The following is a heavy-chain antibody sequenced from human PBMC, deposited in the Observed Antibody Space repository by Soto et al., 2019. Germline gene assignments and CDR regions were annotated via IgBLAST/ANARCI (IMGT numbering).Heavy chain of an antibody. J-gene: IGHJ6*02. D-gene: IGHD2-2*01. CDR1: GGTFTSYS. V-gene: IGHV1-69*01. CDR3: ARARIVAVSGRTGGYYYYAMDL. Sequence: QVQLEQSGAEVKRPGSSVKVSCRASGGTFTSYSINWVRRAPGQGPEWMGAVIPRFGTTTYAQRFEGRVTVPADASTSTVFVEMSGLRSEDTAVYFCARARIVAVSGRTGGYYYYAMDLWGQGTAVIVSS. CDR2: VIPRFGTT.